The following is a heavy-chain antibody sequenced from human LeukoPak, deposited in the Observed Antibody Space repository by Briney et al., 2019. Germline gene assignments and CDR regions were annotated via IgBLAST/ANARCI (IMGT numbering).Heavy chain of an antibody. Sequence: SETLSLTCAVYGGSFSGYYWSWIRQPPGKGLEWIGYIYYSGSTNYNPSLKSRVTISVDTSKNQFSLKLSSVTAADTAVYYCARASRGPYYFDYWGQGTQVTVSS. V-gene: IGHV4-59*01. CDR1: GGSFSGYY. D-gene: IGHD3-10*01. CDR3: ARASRGPYYFDY. CDR2: IYYSGST. J-gene: IGHJ4*02.